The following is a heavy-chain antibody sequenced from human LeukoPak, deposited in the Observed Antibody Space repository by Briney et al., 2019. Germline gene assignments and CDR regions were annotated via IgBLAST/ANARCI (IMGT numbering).Heavy chain of an antibody. D-gene: IGHD6-6*01. CDR3: AKGRGLAVRPPNEGFFDQ. V-gene: IGHV3-11*01. CDR1: GFTFSDYY. CDR2: ISSSGSSI. Sequence: GGSLSLSCAASGFTFSDYYMNWIRQAPGKGLEWVSYISSSGSSIYYADSVKGRFTSSRDNAKNSLYLQMNSLRADDTAVYYCAKGRGLAVRPPNEGFFDQWGLGTLVTVSS. J-gene: IGHJ4*02.